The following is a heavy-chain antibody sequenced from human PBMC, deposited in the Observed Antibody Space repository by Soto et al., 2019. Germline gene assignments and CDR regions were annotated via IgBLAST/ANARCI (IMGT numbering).Heavy chain of an antibody. D-gene: IGHD6-19*01. CDR2: IYYSGST. CDR1: GGSISSYY. J-gene: IGHJ4*02. Sequence: LSLTCTVSGGSISSYYWSRIRQPPGKGLEWIGYIYYSGSTNYNPSLKSRVTISVDTSKNQFSLKLSSVTAADTAVYYCARQVGGWAPWYFDYWGQGTLVTVSS. CDR3: ARQVGGWAPWYFDY. V-gene: IGHV4-59*08.